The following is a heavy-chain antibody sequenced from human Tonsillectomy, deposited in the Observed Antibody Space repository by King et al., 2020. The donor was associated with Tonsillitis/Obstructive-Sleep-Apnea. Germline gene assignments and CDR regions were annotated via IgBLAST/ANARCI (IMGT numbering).Heavy chain of an antibody. Sequence: VQLVESGGGLVKPGGSLRLSCAASGFTFSSYSMNWVRQAPGKGLEWVSSISSSSSYIYYADSVKGRFTISRDNAKNSLYLQMNSLRAEDTAVYYCARGGSSTRCLPVGDFLGQGTLVTVSS. CDR3: ARGGSSTRCLPVGDF. D-gene: IGHD2-2*01. V-gene: IGHV3-21*01. J-gene: IGHJ4*02. CDR2: ISSSSSYI. CDR1: GFTFSSYS.